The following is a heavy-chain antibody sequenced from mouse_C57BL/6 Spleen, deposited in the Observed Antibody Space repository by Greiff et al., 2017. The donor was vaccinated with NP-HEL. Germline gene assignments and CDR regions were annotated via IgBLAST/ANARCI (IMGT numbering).Heavy chain of an antibody. CDR1: GFNIKDDY. Sequence: EVQLQQSGAELVRPGASVKLSCTASGFNIKDDYMHWVKQRPEQGLEWIGWIDPENGDTEYASKFQGKATITADTSSNTAYLQLSSLTSEDTAVYYCTSTVVGYAMDYWGQGTSVTVSS. CDR3: TSTVVGYAMDY. V-gene: IGHV14-4*01. J-gene: IGHJ4*01. D-gene: IGHD1-1*01. CDR2: IDPENGDT.